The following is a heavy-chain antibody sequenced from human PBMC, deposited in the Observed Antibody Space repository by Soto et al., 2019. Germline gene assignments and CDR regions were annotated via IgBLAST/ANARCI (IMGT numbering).Heavy chain of an antibody. D-gene: IGHD2-21*02. Sequence: EVQLLESGGGLVQPGGSLRLSCAASGFTFSSYAMSWVRQAPGKGLEWVSAISGSGGSTCYADSVKGRFTISRDNSKNTLYLQMNSLRAEDTAVYYCAKDLRVVVTAIDAFDIWGQGTMVTVSS. J-gene: IGHJ3*02. CDR3: AKDLRVVVTAIDAFDI. CDR1: GFTFSSYA. CDR2: ISGSGGST. V-gene: IGHV3-23*01.